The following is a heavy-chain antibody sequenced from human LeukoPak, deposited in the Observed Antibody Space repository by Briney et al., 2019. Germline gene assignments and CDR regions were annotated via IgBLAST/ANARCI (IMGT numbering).Heavy chain of an antibody. D-gene: IGHD5-12*01. Sequence: GGTLRLSCAASGFTFSNFAMSWVRQAPGKGLEWVSARRGDGGGIFYGGSVKRRFTTSRNNAKTTVSLQMTNLRAEDTALYYCVKEDGGYDGFDHWGRGTLVTVSS. V-gene: IGHV3-23*01. CDR3: VKEDGGYDGFDH. CDR1: GFTFSNFA. CDR2: RRGDGGGI. J-gene: IGHJ4*02.